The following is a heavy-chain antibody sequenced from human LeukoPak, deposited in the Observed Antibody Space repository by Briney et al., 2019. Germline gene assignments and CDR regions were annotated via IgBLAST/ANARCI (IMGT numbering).Heavy chain of an antibody. J-gene: IGHJ6*03. D-gene: IGHD1-1*01. Sequence: GGSLRLSCAASGFTFSSSPMHWVRQAPGKGLEWVAVISHGGNNEDYADSVKGRFTISRDNSKNTLYLQMNSLRAEDTAVYHCARGGNPIYYYYLDVWGKGTTVTVSS. CDR1: GFTFSSSP. CDR3: ARGGNPIYYYYLDV. V-gene: IGHV3-30-3*01. CDR2: ISHGGNNE.